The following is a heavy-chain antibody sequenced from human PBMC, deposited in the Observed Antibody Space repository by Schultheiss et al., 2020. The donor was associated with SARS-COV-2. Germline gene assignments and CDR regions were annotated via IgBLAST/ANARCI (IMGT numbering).Heavy chain of an antibody. CDR1: GFTFSTYA. J-gene: IGHJ6*02. V-gene: IGHV3-23*01. Sequence: GGSLRLSCAASGFTFSTYAMSWVRQAPGKGLEWVSYISTSGSDTYYADSVKGRITISRDNSKNTLYLQMNSLRAEDTALYHCARDRANPGGMDVWGQGTTVTVSS. D-gene: IGHD4/OR15-4a*01. CDR2: ISTSGSDT. CDR3: ARDRANPGGMDV.